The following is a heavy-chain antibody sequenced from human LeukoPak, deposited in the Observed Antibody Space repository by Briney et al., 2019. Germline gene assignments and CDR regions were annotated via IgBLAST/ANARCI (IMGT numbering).Heavy chain of an antibody. V-gene: IGHV1-69*05. CDR1: GGTFSSYA. CDR3: ARDHLGYCSSTSCPQNAFDI. D-gene: IGHD2-2*01. Sequence: SVKVSCKASGGTFSSYAISWVRQAPGQGLEWMGGIIPIFGTANYAQKFQGRVTITTDESASTAYMELSSLRSEDTAVYYCARDHLGYCSSTSCPQNAFDIWGQGTMVTVSS. J-gene: IGHJ3*02. CDR2: IIPIFGTA.